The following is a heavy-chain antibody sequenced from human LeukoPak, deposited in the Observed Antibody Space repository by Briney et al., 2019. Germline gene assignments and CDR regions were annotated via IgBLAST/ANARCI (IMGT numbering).Heavy chain of an antibody. CDR3: ARTIYNSAWYYFDY. J-gene: IGHJ4*02. Sequence: PGGSLRLSCAASGFTLSSYWMHWARQAPGKGLVWVSRINTDESITTYADSVKGRFTISRDNAKNTLYLQMNSLRAEDTAVYYCARTIYNSAWYYFDYWGQGTLVTVSS. CDR2: INTDESIT. CDR1: GFTLSSYW. V-gene: IGHV3-74*01. D-gene: IGHD6-19*01.